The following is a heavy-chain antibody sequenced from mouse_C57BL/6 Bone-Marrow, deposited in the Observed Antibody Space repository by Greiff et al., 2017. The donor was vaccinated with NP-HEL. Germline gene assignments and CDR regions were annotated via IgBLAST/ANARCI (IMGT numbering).Heavy chain of an antibody. D-gene: IGHD2-3*01. Sequence: VQLQQSGPELVKPGASVKISCKASGYTFTDYYMNWVKQSHGKSLEWIGDINPNNGGTSYNQKFKGKATLTVDKSSSTAYMELRSLTSEDSAVYYCARRLLGDYWGQGTSVTVSS. CDR2: INPNNGGT. CDR1: GYTFTDYY. CDR3: ARRLLGDY. J-gene: IGHJ4*01. V-gene: IGHV1-26*01.